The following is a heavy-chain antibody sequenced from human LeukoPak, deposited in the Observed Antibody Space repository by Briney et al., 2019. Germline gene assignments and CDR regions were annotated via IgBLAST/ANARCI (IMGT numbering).Heavy chain of an antibody. CDR2: IYYSGST. D-gene: IGHD5-12*01. J-gene: IGHJ4*02. Sequence: PSQTLSLTCTVSGGSISSGDYYWSWIRQPPGKGLEWIGSIYYSGSTYYNPSLKSRVTISVDTSKNRFSLKLSSVTAADTAVYYCARDAWVASRAGGYVIWGQGTLVTVSS. V-gene: IGHV4-30-4*08. CDR3: ARDAWVASRAGGYVI. CDR1: GGSISSGDYY.